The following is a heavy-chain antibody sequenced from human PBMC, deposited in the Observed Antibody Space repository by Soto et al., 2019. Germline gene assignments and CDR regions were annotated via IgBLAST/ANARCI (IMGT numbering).Heavy chain of an antibody. D-gene: IGHD3-16*01. V-gene: IGHV1-69*13. J-gene: IGHJ6*02. CDR1: GGTFSSYA. CDR2: IIPIFGTA. Sequence: GAPVKVSCKASGGTFSSYAISWVRQAPGQGLEWMGGIIPIFGTANYAQKFQGRVTITADESTSTAYMELSSLRSEDTAVYYCARSMITFGAGDYYYGMDVWGQGTTVTVSS. CDR3: ARSMITFGAGDYYYGMDV.